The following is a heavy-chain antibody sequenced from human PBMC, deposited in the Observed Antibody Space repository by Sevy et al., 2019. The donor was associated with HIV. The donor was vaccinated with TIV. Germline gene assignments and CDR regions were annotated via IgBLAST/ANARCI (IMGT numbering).Heavy chain of an antibody. D-gene: IGHD1-1*01. Sequence: ASVKVSCKASGYTFTGYYMHWVRQAPGQGLEWMGWINPNSGGTNYAQKFQGRVTMTRDTSISTAYMELSRLRSDDTAVYYCARDGVAGTSNTPGGYYYYYYMDVWGKGTTVTVSS. CDR3: ARDGVAGTSNTPGGYYYYYYMDV. CDR2: INPNSGGT. V-gene: IGHV1-2*02. J-gene: IGHJ6*03. CDR1: GYTFTGYY.